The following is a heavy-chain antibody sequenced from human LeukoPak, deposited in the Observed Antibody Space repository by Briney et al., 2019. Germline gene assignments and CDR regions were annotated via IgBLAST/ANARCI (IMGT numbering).Heavy chain of an antibody. J-gene: IGHJ3*02. CDR2: ISSSGSTI. Sequence: PGGSLRLSCAASGFTFSSYGMHWVRQAPGKGLEWVSYISSSGSTIYYADSVKGRFTISRDNAKNSLYLQMNSLRAEDTAVYYCARDPYSSGWYYIWGQGTMVTVSS. CDR1: GFTFSSYG. D-gene: IGHD6-19*01. CDR3: ARDPYSSGWYYI. V-gene: IGHV3-48*04.